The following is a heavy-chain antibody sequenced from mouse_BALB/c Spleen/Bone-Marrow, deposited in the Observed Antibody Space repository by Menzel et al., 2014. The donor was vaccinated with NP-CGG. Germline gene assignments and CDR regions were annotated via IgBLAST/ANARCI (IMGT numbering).Heavy chain of an antibody. V-gene: IGHV14-3*02. Sequence: EVQRVESGAELVKPGASVKLSCTASGFNIKDTYMHWVKQRPEQGLEWIGRIDPANCNTKYDPKFQGKATITADTSSNTDYLQLSSLTSEDTAVYYCAAYYYGTYGFAYWGQGTLVTVSA. CDR2: IDPANCNT. CDR3: AAYYYGTYGFAY. CDR1: GFNIKDTY. J-gene: IGHJ3*01. D-gene: IGHD1-1*01.